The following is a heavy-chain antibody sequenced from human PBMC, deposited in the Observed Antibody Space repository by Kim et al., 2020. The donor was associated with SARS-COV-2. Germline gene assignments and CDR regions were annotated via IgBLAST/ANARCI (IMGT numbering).Heavy chain of an antibody. D-gene: IGHD3-22*01. CDR3: VRSSLPTYYYDSSGYFWFDP. V-gene: IGHV4-59*01. J-gene: IGHJ5*02. Sequence: SETLSLTCTVSGGSISSYYWSWIRQPPGKGLEWIGYIYYSGSTNYNPSLKSRVTISVDTSKNQFSLKLSSVTAADTAVYYCVRSSLPTYYYDSSGYFWFDPWGQGSLSTVSS. CDR1: GGSISSYY. CDR2: IYYSGST.